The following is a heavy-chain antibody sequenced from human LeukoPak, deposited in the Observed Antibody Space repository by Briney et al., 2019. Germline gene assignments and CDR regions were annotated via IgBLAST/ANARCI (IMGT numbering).Heavy chain of an antibody. CDR2: ITGRGGTT. J-gene: IGHJ4*02. CDR1: GFTFSGYV. CDR3: ARRNSGWPHDY. Sequence: GGSLRLSCAASGFTFSGYVMSWVRQAPGKGLEWASAITGRGGTTYYSDSVKGRFTISRDNSKSTLYLQMRSLRAEDTAVYYCARRNSGWPHDYWGQGTLVTVSS. V-gene: IGHV3-23*01. D-gene: IGHD6-19*01.